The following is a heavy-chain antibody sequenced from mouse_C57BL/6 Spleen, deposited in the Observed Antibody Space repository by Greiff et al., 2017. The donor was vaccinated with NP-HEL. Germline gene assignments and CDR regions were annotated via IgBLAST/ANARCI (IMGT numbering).Heavy chain of an antibody. J-gene: IGHJ2*01. CDR3: ARNYYGSSYDYFDY. Sequence: VQLQQSGPELVKPGASVKISCKASGYAFSSSWMNWVKQRPGKGLEWIGRIYPGDGDTNYNGKFKGKATLTADKSSSTAYMQLSSLTSEDSAVYFCARNYYGSSYDYFDYWGQGTTLTVSS. D-gene: IGHD1-1*01. CDR2: IYPGDGDT. CDR1: GYAFSSSW. V-gene: IGHV1-82*01.